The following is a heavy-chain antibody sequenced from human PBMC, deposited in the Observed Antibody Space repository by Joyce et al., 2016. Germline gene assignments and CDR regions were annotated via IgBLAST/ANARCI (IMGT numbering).Heavy chain of an antibody. CDR2: IKEEGSAV. J-gene: IGHJ3*01. V-gene: IGHV3-7*01. CDR1: GFTCSGNS. Sequence: EVQLLESGGGLVQPGGSLRLSCAAAGFTCSGNSMSWLRQAPGGGLEGVANIKEEGSAVYYPNSVKGRFTVSRDNDRSLVHLQVVSLRVEDTALYYCARGKAFDVWGQGTMVTVSS. CDR3: ARGKAFDV.